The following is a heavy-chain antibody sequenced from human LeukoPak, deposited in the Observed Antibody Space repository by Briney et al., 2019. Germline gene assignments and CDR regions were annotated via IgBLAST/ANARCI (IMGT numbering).Heavy chain of an antibody. CDR1: GFTFDDYG. D-gene: IGHD6-13*01. J-gene: IGHJ4*02. CDR2: INWNGGST. V-gene: IGHV3-20*04. Sequence: GGSLRLSCAASGFTFDDYGMSWVRQAPGKGLEWVSGINWNGGSTGYADSVKGRFTISRDNAKNSLYLQMNSLRAEDTAVYYCARDPYSSSWYGSVDYWGQGTLVTVSS. CDR3: ARDPYSSSWYGSVDY.